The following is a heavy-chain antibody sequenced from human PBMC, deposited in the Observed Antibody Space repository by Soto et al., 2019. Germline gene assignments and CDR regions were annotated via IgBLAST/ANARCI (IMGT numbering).Heavy chain of an antibody. CDR2: ISYIGTT. CDR3: VRGGGGYGNGMIDY. Sequence: SETLSLTCSVSGGSISNYYWSWIRQSPGKGLEWIGYISYIGTTNYNPSLKSRVTISVDTSKNQFSLRLTSVTAADTAVYYCVRGGGGYGNGMIDYWGQGTPVTVYS. CDR1: GGSISNYY. V-gene: IGHV4-59*01. D-gene: IGHD5-18*01. J-gene: IGHJ4*02.